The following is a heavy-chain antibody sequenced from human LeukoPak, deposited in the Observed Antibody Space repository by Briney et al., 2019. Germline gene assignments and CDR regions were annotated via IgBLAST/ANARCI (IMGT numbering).Heavy chain of an antibody. Sequence: ASVKVSCKASGGTFSSYAISWVRQAPGQGLEWMGRIIPILGIANYAQKFQGRVTITADKSTSTAYMELSSLRSEDTAVYYCARDGLVGGMDVWGQGTTVTVSS. CDR3: ARDGLVGGMDV. CDR1: GGTFSSYA. CDR2: IIPILGIA. J-gene: IGHJ6*02. V-gene: IGHV1-69*04. D-gene: IGHD3-10*01.